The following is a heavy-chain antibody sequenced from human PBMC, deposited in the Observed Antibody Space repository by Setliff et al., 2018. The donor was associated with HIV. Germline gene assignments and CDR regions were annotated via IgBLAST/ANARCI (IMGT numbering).Heavy chain of an antibody. CDR3: AREYHIAATDTRLANYFDS. CDR2: INPNSGGT. J-gene: IGHJ4*02. CDR1: GYIFTDYY. V-gene: IGHV1-2*06. D-gene: IGHD6-13*01. Sequence: ASVKVSCKASGYIFTDYYMHWVRQAPGQELGWMGRINPNSGGTNYAQKFEGRVTMTRDTSTNTVYMELNSLRSEDTAVFYCAREYHIAATDTRLANYFDSWGQGTLVTVSS.